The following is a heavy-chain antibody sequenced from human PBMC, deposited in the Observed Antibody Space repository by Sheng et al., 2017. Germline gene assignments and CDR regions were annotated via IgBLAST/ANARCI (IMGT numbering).Heavy chain of an antibody. J-gene: IGHJ2*01. CDR2: IYYSGST. D-gene: IGHD1-26*01. CDR3: ARGAMGNVWYFDL. V-gene: IGHV4-61*01. Sequence: QVQLQESGPGLVKPSETLSLTCTVSGGSVSSGSYYWSWIRQPPGKGLEWIGYIYYSGSTNYNPSLKSRVTISVDTSKNQFSLKLSSVTAADTAVYYCARGAMGNVWYFDLWGRGTLVTVSS. CDR1: GGSVSSGSYY.